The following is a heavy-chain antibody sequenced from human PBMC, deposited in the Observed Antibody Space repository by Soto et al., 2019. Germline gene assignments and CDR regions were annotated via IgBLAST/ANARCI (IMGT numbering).Heavy chain of an antibody. D-gene: IGHD3-9*01. CDR1: GFIFSNYA. CDR3: AKFSFDRLRPGQRFDH. V-gene: IGHV3-23*01. J-gene: IGHJ4*02. Sequence: PGGSLRLSCAASGFIFSNYAMIWVRQAPGKGLEWVSGISGSAGTTTYADSVKGRFTVSRDNSKNTVYLQMSSLRIEDTAVYSCAKFSFDRLRPGQRFDHWGQGALVTVSS. CDR2: ISGSAGTT.